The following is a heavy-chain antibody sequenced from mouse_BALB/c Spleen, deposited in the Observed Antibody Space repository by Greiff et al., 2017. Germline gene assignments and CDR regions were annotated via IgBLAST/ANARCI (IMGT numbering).Heavy chain of an antibody. V-gene: IGHV3-2*02. CDR2: ISYSGST. J-gene: IGHJ3*01. CDR1: GYSITSDYA. CDR3: ARSSFYYGSSYPFAY. D-gene: IGHD1-1*01. Sequence: EVKLVESGPGLVKPSQSLSLTCTVTGYSITSDYAWNWIRQFPGNKLEWMGYISYSGSTSYNPSLKSRISITRDTSKNQFFLQLNSVTTEDTATYYCARSSFYYGSSYPFAYWGQGTLVTVSA.